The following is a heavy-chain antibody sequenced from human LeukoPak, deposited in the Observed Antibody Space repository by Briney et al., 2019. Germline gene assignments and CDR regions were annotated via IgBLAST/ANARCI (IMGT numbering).Heavy chain of an antibody. CDR3: AKLGDTSGYLYFDY. D-gene: IGHD3-22*01. Sequence: PGGSLRLSCAASGFTFSIYAMNWVRQAPGKGLEWVSTISDRGGSTYYADSVKGRFTISRDNSKNTLYLQMNSLRAEDTAIYYCAKLGDTSGYLYFDYWGQGTLVTVSS. V-gene: IGHV3-23*01. J-gene: IGHJ4*02. CDR1: GFTFSIYA. CDR2: ISDRGGST.